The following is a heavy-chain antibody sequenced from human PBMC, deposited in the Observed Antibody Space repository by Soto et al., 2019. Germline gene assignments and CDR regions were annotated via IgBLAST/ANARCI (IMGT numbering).Heavy chain of an antibody. CDR3: ASDWQWLGQNWFDP. CDR1: GGSISSYY. Sequence: QVQLQESGPGLVKPSETLSLPCTVSGGSISSYYWSWIRQPPGKGLEWIGYSYYSGSTNYNPSLKSRVTISVDTSKNQFSLKLSSVTAADTAVYYCASDWQWLGQNWFDPWGQGTLVTVSS. J-gene: IGHJ5*02. V-gene: IGHV4-59*01. CDR2: SYYSGST. D-gene: IGHD6-19*01.